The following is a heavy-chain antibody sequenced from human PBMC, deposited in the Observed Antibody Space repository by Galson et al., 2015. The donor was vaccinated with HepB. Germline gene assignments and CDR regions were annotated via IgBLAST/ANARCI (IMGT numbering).Heavy chain of an antibody. V-gene: IGHV3-74*01. CDR2: INSDGSST. J-gene: IGHJ4*02. CDR3: ARDRRQYYDFWSGYPTDY. CDR1: GFTFSSYW. Sequence: SLRLSCAASGFTFSSYWMHWVRQAPGKGLVWVSRINSDGSSTSYADSVKGRFTISRDNAKNTLYLQMNSLRAEDTAVYYCARDRRQYYDFWSGYPTDYWGQGTLVTVSS. D-gene: IGHD3-3*01.